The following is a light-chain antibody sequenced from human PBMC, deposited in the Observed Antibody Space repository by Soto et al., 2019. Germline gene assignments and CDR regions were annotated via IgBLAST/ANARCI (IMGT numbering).Light chain of an antibody. Sequence: DIQMTQSPSTLSAFVGDRVTINCRASQSISSWVAWDQQKPGKAPKLLIYDAFSLESGVPSRFSGSGFGTEFTLTISSLQPDDFATYYCQQYNSYLLTFGGGTKVEIK. CDR3: QQYNSYLLT. CDR2: DAF. CDR1: QSISSW. J-gene: IGKJ4*01. V-gene: IGKV1-5*01.